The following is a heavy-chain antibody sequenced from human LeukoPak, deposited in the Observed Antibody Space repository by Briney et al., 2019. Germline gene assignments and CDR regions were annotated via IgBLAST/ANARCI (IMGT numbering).Heavy chain of an antibody. CDR1: GGSISSDTYY. CDR2: IYNSGAT. D-gene: IGHD5-18*01. V-gene: IGHV4-61*02. CDR3: ARVRGYSYGSDY. Sequence: SETLSLTCTVSGGSISSDTYYWTWIRQPAGKGLEWIGRIYNSGATYYNPSLKSRVTISVDTSKNQFSLKLSSVTAADTAVYYCARVRGYSYGSDYWGQGTLVTVSS. J-gene: IGHJ4*02.